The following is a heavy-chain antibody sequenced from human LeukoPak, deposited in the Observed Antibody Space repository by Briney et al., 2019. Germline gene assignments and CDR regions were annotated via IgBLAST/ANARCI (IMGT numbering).Heavy chain of an antibody. D-gene: IGHD5-18*01. J-gene: IGHJ6*03. CDR1: GGSFSGYY. V-gene: IGHV4-34*01. CDR3: ARGRSGGLWLPGVGYYYYYMDV. Sequence: PSETLSLTCAVYGGSFSGYYWSWIRQPPGKGLEWIGEINHSGSTNYNPSLKSRVTISVDTSKNQFSLKLSSVTAADTAVYYCARGRSGGLWLPGVGYYYYYMDVWGKGTTVTVSS. CDR2: INHSGST.